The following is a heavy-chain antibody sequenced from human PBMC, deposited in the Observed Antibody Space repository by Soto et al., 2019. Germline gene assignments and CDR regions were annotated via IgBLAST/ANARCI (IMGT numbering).Heavy chain of an antibody. J-gene: IGHJ3*02. CDR2: IYSGGST. D-gene: IGHD2-2*01. V-gene: IGHV3-53*04. Sequence: GGSLRLSCAASGFTVSSNYMSWVRQAPGKGLEWVSVIYSGGSTYYADSVKGRFTISRHNSNNTLYLQMNSLRAEDTAVYYCARPTQVGDAFDIWGQGTMVTVSS. CDR3: ARPTQVGDAFDI. CDR1: GFTVSSNY.